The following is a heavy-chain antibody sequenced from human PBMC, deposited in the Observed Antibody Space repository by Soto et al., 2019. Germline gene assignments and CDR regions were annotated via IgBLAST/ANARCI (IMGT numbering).Heavy chain of an antibody. V-gene: IGHV3-11*06. Sequence: SGGSLRLSCAASGFTFSDYYMSWIRRAPGKGLEWVSYISSSSSYTNYADSVKGRFTISRDNAKNSLYLQMNGLRAEDTAVYYCARDARRRGLYYDFWSGYYTDYYYGMDVWGQGTTVTVSS. J-gene: IGHJ6*02. CDR1: GFTFSDYY. CDR3: ARDARRRGLYYDFWSGYYTDYYYGMDV. D-gene: IGHD3-3*01. CDR2: ISSSSSYT.